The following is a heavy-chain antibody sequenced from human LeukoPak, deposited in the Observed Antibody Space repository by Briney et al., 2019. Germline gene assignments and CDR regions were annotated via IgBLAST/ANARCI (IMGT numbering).Heavy chain of an antibody. V-gene: IGHV4-34*01. CDR3: ARDPPIYCDSSGS. D-gene: IGHD3-22*01. CDR2: INHSGST. J-gene: IGHJ5*02. Sequence: SETLSLTCAVYGGSFSGYYWSWIRQPPGKGLEWIGEINHSGSTNYNPSLKSRVTISVDTSKNQFSLKLSSVTAADTAVYYCARDPPIYCDSSGSWGQGTLVTVSS. CDR1: GGSFSGYY.